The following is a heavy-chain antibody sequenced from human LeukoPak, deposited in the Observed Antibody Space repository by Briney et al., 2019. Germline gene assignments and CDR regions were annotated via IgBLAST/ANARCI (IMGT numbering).Heavy chain of an antibody. CDR2: INAGNGNT. CDR1: GYTFTSYA. CDR3: ARGPPQGVGDAPDAFDI. Sequence: GASVKVSCKASGYTFTSYAMHWVRQAPGQRLEWMGWINAGNGNTKYSQKFQGRVTITRNTSISTAYMELSSLRSEDTAVYYCARGPPQGVGDAPDAFDIWGQGTMVTVSS. D-gene: IGHD1-26*01. J-gene: IGHJ3*02. V-gene: IGHV1-3*01.